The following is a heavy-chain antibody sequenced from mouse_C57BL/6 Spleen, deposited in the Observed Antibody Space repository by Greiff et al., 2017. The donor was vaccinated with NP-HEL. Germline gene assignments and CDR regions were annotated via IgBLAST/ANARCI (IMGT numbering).Heavy chain of an antibody. CDR1: GYTFTSSW. D-gene: IGHD1-3*01. Sequence: QVQLKQPGAELVMPGASVKLFCKASGYTFTSSWMHWVEQRPGQGLEWIGEIDPSDSYTNYNQKFKGKSTLTVDKSSSTAYMQLSSLTSEDSAVYYCAREGKNYNVAYWGQGTLVTVSA. V-gene: IGHV1-69*01. CDR3: AREGKNYNVAY. CDR2: IDPSDSYT. J-gene: IGHJ3*01.